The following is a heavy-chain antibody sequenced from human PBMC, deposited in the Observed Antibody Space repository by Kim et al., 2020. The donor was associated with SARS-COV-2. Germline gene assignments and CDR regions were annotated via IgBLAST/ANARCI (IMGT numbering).Heavy chain of an antibody. V-gene: IGHV4-59*01. CDR2: IYYSGST. J-gene: IGHJ6*02. CDR1: GGSISSYY. CDR3: ARSGWLRPLYDYGMDV. D-gene: IGHD5-12*01. Sequence: SETLSLTCTVSGGSISSYYWSWIRQPPGKGLEWIGYIYYSGSTNYNPSLKSRVTISVDTSKNQFSLKLSSVTAADTAVYYCARSGWLRPLYDYGMDVWGQGTTVTVSS.